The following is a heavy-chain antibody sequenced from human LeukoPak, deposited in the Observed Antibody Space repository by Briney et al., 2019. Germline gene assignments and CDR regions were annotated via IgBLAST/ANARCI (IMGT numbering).Heavy chain of an antibody. V-gene: IGHV1-69*01. D-gene: IGHD6-6*01. J-gene: IGHJ3*02. Sequence: KISCKASGGTFSSYAISWVRQAPGQGLEWMGGIIPIFGTANYAQKFQGRVTITADESTSTAYMELSSLRSEDTAVYYCAREPAYSSSSGDAFDIWGQGTMVTVSS. CDR3: AREPAYSSSSGDAFDI. CDR1: GGTFSSYA. CDR2: IIPIFGTA.